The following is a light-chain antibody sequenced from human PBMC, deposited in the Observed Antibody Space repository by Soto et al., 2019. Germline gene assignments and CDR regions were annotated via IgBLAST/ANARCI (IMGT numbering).Light chain of an antibody. V-gene: IGLV1-44*01. CDR3: AAWDDSLNGPNYV. CDR1: SSNIGSNT. J-gene: IGLJ1*01. CDR2: SNN. Sequence: QSVLTQPPSASGTPGQRVTISCSGSSSNIGSNTVNWYQQLPGTAPELLIYSNNQRPSGVPARFSGSKSGTSASLAISGLQSEDEADYYCAAWDDSLNGPNYVFGTGTKLTVL.